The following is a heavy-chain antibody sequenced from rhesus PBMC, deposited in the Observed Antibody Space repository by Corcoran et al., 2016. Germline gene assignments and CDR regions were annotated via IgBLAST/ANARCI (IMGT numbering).Heavy chain of an antibody. CDR2: IRSKSNYHDT. CDR3: ARVLYSNYLY. CDR1: GFTFSSSA. Sequence: EVQLVESGGGLVQPGGSLRHSCAASGFTFSSSAMHWVYQASGKGLEWVGRIRSKSNYHDTVYAASVKGRFTISRDDSKNTAYLKMNRLKTEDTAVYYCARVLYSNYLYWGQGVLVTVSS. V-gene: IGHV3-118*01. D-gene: IGHD4-23*01. J-gene: IGHJ4*01.